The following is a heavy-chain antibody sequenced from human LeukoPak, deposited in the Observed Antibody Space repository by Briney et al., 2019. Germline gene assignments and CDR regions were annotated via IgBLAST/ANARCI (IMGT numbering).Heavy chain of an antibody. CDR1: GFTFSNYG. J-gene: IGHJ3*02. V-gene: IGHV3-30*02. Sequence: GGSLRLSCATSGFTFSNYGMHWIRQAPGKGLEWVAFIRSDESDKYYAESEEGRFTISRDNAKNSLYLQMNSLRTEDTALYYCAKDSKPGVLLYAFDIWGQGIMVTVSS. CDR2: IRSDESDK. CDR3: AKDSKPGVLLYAFDI. D-gene: IGHD2-21*01.